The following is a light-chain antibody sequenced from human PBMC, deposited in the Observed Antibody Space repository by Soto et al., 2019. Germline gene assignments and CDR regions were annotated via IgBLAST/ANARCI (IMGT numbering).Light chain of an antibody. J-gene: IGLJ2*01. CDR3: QSYDSSLSGVV. V-gene: IGLV1-40*01. Sequence: VLTQPPSVSGAPGQRVTISCTGSRSNIGAGYDVHWYQQLPGTAPKLLTYGNNNRPSGVPDRLSGSKSGTSASLAITGLQAEDEADYYCQSYDSSLSGVVFGGGTKLTVL. CDR1: RSNIGAGYD. CDR2: GNN.